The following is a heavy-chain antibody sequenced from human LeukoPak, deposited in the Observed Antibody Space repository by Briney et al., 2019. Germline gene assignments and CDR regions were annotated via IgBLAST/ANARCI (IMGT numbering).Heavy chain of an antibody. CDR2: IYYSGST. D-gene: IGHD2-2*01. J-gene: IGHJ4*02. Sequence: SETLSLTCTVSGGSISSSSYYWGWIRQPPGKGLEWIGSIYYSGSTYYNPSLKSRVTISVDTSKNQFSLKLSSVTAADTAVYYCARQPARYCSSTSCYFDYWGQGTLVTVSS. CDR3: ARQPARYCSSTSCYFDY. V-gene: IGHV4-39*01. CDR1: GGSISSSSYY.